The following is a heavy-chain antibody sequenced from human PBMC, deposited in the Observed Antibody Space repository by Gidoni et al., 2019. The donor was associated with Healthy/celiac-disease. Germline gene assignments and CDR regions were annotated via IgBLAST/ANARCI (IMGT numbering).Heavy chain of an antibody. CDR2: IKKDGSEK. Sequence: EVQLVESGGGLVQPGGSLRLSCAASGFTFSSYWMSWVRQAPGKGLEWVANIKKDGSEKYYVDAVKGRFTIARDNAKNSLYLQMNRLRAEETAVYYCARDLKPITIFGVVIPQDPYYYYGMDVWGQGTTVTVSS. CDR1: GFTFSSYW. J-gene: IGHJ6*02. V-gene: IGHV3-7*03. D-gene: IGHD3-3*01. CDR3: ARDLKPITIFGVVIPQDPYYYYGMDV.